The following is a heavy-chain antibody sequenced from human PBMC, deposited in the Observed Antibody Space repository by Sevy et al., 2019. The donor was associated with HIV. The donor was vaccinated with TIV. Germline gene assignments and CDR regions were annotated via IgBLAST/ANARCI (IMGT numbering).Heavy chain of an antibody. CDR2: ISGIGSST. D-gene: IGHD3-10*01. CDR1: GFTFNTHA. J-gene: IGHJ4*02. Sequence: GGSLRLSCAASGFTFNTHAMNWVRQAPGKGLEWVSVISGIGSSTYYADSVKGRFTISRDNSKNTVYLQMNSLRADDTAVYYCAKDGSYYYGSGSYKMGYFDYWGQGTLVTVSS. CDR3: AKDGSYYYGSGSYKMGYFDY. V-gene: IGHV3-23*01.